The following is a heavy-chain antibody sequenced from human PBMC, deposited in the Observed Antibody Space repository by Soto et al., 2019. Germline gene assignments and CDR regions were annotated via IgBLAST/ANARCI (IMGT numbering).Heavy chain of an antibody. CDR3: ARDVRKSDNSGGPYYGMDV. CDR1: GGSVSSGSFY. CDR2: IYKSGST. D-gene: IGHD1-26*01. Sequence: SETLSLTCTVSGGSVSSGSFYWGWIRQPPGKGLEWIGYIYKSGSTNHNPSLKSGVTISLDTSKNQFSLNLSSVTAADTAVYYCARDVRKSDNSGGPYYGMDVWGQGTTVTVSS. J-gene: IGHJ6*02. V-gene: IGHV4-61*01.